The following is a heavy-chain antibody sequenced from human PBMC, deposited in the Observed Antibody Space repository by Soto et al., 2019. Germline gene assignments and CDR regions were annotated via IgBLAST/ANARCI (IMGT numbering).Heavy chain of an antibody. Sequence: QITLKESGPTLVKPTQTLTLTCTFSGFSLSTSGVGVGWIRQPPGKALEWLALIYWDDDKRYSPSLKSRLTIPNDTPKTQVDPTVTIMEPVDPATYYCAHILIGYYSDSSGSIWFDPWGQGTLVTVSS. J-gene: IGHJ5*02. CDR1: GFSLSTSGVG. CDR2: IYWDDDK. V-gene: IGHV2-5*02. CDR3: AHILIGYYSDSSGSIWFDP. D-gene: IGHD3-22*01.